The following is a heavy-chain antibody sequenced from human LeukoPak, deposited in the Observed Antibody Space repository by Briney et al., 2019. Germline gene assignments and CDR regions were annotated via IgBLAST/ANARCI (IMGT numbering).Heavy chain of an antibody. CDR1: GYTFTGYY. J-gene: IGHJ4*02. CDR2: INPNSGGT. V-gene: IGHV1-2*02. CDR3: ARDRERYYDSSGYYFDY. D-gene: IGHD3-22*01. Sequence: ASVKVSCKASGYTFTGYYMHWVRQAPGQGLEGMGWINPNSGGTNYAQKFQGRVTMTRDTSISTAYMELSRLRSDDTAVYYCARDRERYYDSSGYYFDYWGQGALVTVSS.